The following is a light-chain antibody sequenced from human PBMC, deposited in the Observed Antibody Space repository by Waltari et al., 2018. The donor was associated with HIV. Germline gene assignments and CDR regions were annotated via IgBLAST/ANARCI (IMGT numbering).Light chain of an antibody. CDR1: SSNIGSNP. CDR3: AAWDDSLNGHVL. CDR2: NNN. Sequence: QSVLTQPPSASGTPGQRVTFSCSGSSSNIGSNPVDWYQKLPGTAPRLLIYNNNQRPPGAPARFPGSKSGTSASLAISGLQSEDEADYYCAAWDDSLNGHVLFGGGTKLTVL. V-gene: IGLV1-44*01. J-gene: IGLJ2*01.